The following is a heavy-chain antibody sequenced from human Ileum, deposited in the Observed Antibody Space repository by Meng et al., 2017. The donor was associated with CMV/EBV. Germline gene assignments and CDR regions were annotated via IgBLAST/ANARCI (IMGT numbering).Heavy chain of an antibody. Sequence: QLQLQQGGAGRLKPPETLSLPGAVFGGSFPGYYWSWFRQSPGKGLGWIGEITHSGRTSYNLSLKSRVTISVDMSKYQFSLKLTSVTAADTAIYYCARGLASGWPDYWGQGTLVTVSS. V-gene: IGHV4-34*01. J-gene: IGHJ4*02. CDR3: ARGLASGWPDY. CDR2: ITHSGRT. D-gene: IGHD3-10*01. CDR1: GGSFPGYY.